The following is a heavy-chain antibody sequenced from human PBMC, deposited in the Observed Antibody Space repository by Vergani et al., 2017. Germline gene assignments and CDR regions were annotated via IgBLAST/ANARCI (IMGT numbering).Heavy chain of an antibody. V-gene: IGHV5-51*01. D-gene: IGHD6-25*01. J-gene: IGHJ4*02. CDR3: ARLYGRDRSGSKYFDY. CDR2: IHPADPDT. Sequence: EVQLVQSGAEVTKPGESLKISCQISGYSFTNYWTGWVRQMPGKGLEWVGIIHPADPDTRYSLSFQGQVTISVDKSISTAYLQRRSLTASDSPMYYCARLYGRDRSGSKYFDYWGQGTLVTGSS. CDR1: GYSFTNYW.